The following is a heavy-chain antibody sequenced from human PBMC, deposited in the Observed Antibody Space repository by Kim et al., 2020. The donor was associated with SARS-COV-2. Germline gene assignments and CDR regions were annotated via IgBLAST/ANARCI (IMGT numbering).Heavy chain of an antibody. CDR3: AGDLWSGYFSLYYYYGMDV. D-gene: IGHD3-3*01. J-gene: IGHJ6*02. CDR2: INPNSGGT. CDR1: GYTFTGYY. Sequence: ASVKVSCKASGYTFTGYYMHWVRQAPGQGLEWMGWINPNSGGTNYAQKFQGRVTMTRDTSISTAYMELSRLRSDDTAVYYCAGDLWSGYFSLYYYYGMDVWGQGNTVTLSS. V-gene: IGHV1-2*02.